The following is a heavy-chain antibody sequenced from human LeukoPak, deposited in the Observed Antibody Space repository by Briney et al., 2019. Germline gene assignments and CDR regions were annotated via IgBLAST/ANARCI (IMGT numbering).Heavy chain of an antibody. CDR3: ARGPTYYDFWSGKMGFDP. V-gene: IGHV1-8*01. J-gene: IGHJ5*02. Sequence: ASVKVSCKASGYTFASYDINWVRQATGQGLEWMGWMNPNSGNTGYAQKLQGRVTMTRNTSINTAYMELSSLRSEDTAVYYCARGPTYYDFWSGKMGFDPWGQGTLVTVSS. D-gene: IGHD3-3*01. CDR2: MNPNSGNT. CDR1: GYTFASYD.